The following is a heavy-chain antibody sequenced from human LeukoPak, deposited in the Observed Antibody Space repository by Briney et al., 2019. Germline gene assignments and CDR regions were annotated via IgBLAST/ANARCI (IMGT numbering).Heavy chain of an antibody. V-gene: IGHV6-1*01. D-gene: IGHD3-10*01. CDR3: ARARYYGSGSSYNWFDP. CDR1: GDSVSSNSAA. CDR2: TYYRSKWYN. Sequence: SQTLSLTCAISGDSVSSNSAAWNWIRQSPSRGLEWLGRTYYRSKWYNDYAVSVKSRITINPDTSKNQFSLQLNSVTPEDTAVYYCARARYYGSGSSYNWFDPRGQGTLVTVSS. J-gene: IGHJ5*02.